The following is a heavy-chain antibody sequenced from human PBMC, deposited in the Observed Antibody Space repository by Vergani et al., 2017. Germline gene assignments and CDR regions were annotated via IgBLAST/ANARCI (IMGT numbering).Heavy chain of an antibody. V-gene: IGHV1-2*02. CDR1: GYTFTGYY. D-gene: IGHD5-12*01. J-gene: IGHJ4*02. CDR3: ARDRSGYNDY. Sequence: QVQLVQSGAEVKKPGASVRVSCKASGYTFTGYYIHWMRQAPGQGLEWMGWLNPNNGYTKYAQKFQDRVTMTRDTSITTAYMDLMRLTADDMAVYYCARDRSGYNDYWGQGTLVSVSS. CDR2: LNPNNGYT.